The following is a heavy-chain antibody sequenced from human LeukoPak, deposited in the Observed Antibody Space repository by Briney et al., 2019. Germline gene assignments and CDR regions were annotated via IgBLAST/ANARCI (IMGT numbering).Heavy chain of an antibody. Sequence: PGGSLRLSCAASGFDFSSTWMSWVRQAPGKGLEWVANIKKDGNEKYYVDSVKGRFTISRDNAKNSLFLLMNSLRVEDTAVYYCARLGQPEMATIGDYWGQGTLVTVSS. J-gene: IGHJ4*02. V-gene: IGHV3-7*05. CDR2: IKKDGNEK. CDR1: GFDFSSTW. CDR3: ARLGQPEMATIGDY. D-gene: IGHD5-24*01.